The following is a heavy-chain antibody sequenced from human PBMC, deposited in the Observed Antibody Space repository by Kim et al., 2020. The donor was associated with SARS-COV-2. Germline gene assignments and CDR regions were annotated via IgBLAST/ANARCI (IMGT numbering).Heavy chain of an antibody. D-gene: IGHD1-1*01. J-gene: IGHJ4*03. V-gene: IGHV1-3*01. CDR1: GYAFTRNL. CDR3: ARDPYKPQDEGALDF. Sequence: ASVKVSCKASGYAFTRNLLHWVRQAPGQRLEWIGWLNSGNGNTKYSQSFRGRVTITRDTSATTAYMELSSLTSEDTAIYYFARDPYKPQDEGALDFWGQG. CDR2: LNSGNGNT.